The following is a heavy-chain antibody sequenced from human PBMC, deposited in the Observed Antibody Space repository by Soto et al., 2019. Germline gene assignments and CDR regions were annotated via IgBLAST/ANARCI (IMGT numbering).Heavy chain of an antibody. CDR3: AKSYQLVFPSPCK. CDR1: GFTFSSYA. Sequence: GGSLRLSCAASGFTFSSYAMSWVRQAPGKGLEWVSAISGSGGSTYYADSVKGRFTISRDNSKNTLYLQMNSLRAEDTDVFYCAKSYQLVFPSPCKWGQGTLVTVSS. D-gene: IGHD2-2*01. CDR2: ISGSGGST. V-gene: IGHV3-23*01. J-gene: IGHJ4*02.